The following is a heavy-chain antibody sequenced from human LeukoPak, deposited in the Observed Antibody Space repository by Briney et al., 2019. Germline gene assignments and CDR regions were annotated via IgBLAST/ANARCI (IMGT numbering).Heavy chain of an antibody. D-gene: IGHD2-2*01. J-gene: IGHJ4*02. CDR3: ASGLVPAATGSGYFDY. CDR1: GGSFSGYY. V-gene: IGHV4-34*01. CDR2: INHSGST. Sequence: TSETLSLTCAVYGGSFSGYYWSWIRQPPGKGLEWIGEINHSGSTNYNPSLKSRVTISVDTSKNQFSLKLSSVTAADTAVYYCASGLVPAATGSGYFDYWGQGTLVTVSS.